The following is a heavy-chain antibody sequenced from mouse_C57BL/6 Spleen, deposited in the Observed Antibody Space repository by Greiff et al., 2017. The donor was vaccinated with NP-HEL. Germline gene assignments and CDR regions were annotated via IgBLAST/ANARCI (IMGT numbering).Heavy chain of an antibody. J-gene: IGHJ2*01. CDR2: IDPENGDT. CDR3: TRGTTVASYFDY. CDR1: GFNIKDDY. V-gene: IGHV14-4*01. D-gene: IGHD1-1*01. Sequence: EVQLQQSGAELVRPGASVKLSCTASGFNIKDDYMHWVKQRPEQGLEWIGWIDPENGDTEYASKFQGKATITADTSSNTAYLQLSSLTSEDTAVYYCTRGTTVASYFDYWGQGTTLTVSS.